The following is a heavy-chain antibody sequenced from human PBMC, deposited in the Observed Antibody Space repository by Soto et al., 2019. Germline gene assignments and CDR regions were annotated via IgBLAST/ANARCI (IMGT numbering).Heavy chain of an antibody. D-gene: IGHD2-21*02. CDR3: AREGGNSRLDY. J-gene: IGHJ4*02. CDR1: GGSISSYY. V-gene: IGHV4-59*12. CDR2: IYYSGST. Sequence: SETLSLTCTVSGGSISSYYWSWIRQPPGKGLEWIGYIYYSGSTYYNPSLKSRVTISVDTSKNQFSLKLSSVTAADTAVYYCAREGGNSRLDYWGQGTLVTVSS.